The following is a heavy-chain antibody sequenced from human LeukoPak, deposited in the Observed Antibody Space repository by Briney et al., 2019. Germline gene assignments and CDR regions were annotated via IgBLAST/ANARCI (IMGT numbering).Heavy chain of an antibody. CDR3: AKNGDRGAYCTGGTCYLYFYYYMDV. V-gene: IGHV3-23*01. J-gene: IGHJ6*03. Sequence: PGESLRLSCAASGFTFSSHGMNWVRQAPGKGLEWVSGISPSGGITYYTDSVKGRFTISRDNSKNTVSLQMNSLRGDDTAVYYCAKNGDRGAYCTGGTCYLYFYYYMDVWGKGTTVTI. CDR2: ISPSGGIT. D-gene: IGHD2-15*01. CDR1: GFTFSSHG.